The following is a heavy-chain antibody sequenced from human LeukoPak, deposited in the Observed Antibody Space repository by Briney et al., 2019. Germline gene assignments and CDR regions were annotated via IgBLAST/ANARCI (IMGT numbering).Heavy chain of an antibody. J-gene: IGHJ4*02. CDR3: ARFSYGYSSSWYGNYFDY. D-gene: IGHD6-13*01. V-gene: IGHV3-21*04. Sequence: GGSLRLSCAASGFTFSSYSMNWVRQAPGKGLEWVSSISSSSSYIYYADSVKGRFTISRDNAKNSLYLQMNSLRAEDTAVYYCARFSYGYSSSWYGNYFDYWGQGTLVTVSS. CDR2: ISSSSSYI. CDR1: GFTFSSYS.